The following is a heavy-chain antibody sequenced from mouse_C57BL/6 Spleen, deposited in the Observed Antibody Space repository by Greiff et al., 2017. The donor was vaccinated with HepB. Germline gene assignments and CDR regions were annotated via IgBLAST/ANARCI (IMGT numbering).Heavy chain of an antibody. CDR1: GYTFTDYN. V-gene: IGHV1-18*01. J-gene: IGHJ2*01. CDR3: ARRDDGYLYYFDY. Sequence: EVQLQQSGPELVKPGASVKIPCKASGYTFTDYNMDWVKQSHGKSLEWIGDINPNNGGTIYNQKFKGKATLTVDKSSSTAYMELRSLTSEDTAVYYGARRDDGYLYYFDYWGQGTTLTVSS. CDR2: INPNNGGT. D-gene: IGHD2-3*01.